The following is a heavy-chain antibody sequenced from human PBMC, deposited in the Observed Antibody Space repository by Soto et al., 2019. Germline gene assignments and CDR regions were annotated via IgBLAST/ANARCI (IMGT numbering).Heavy chain of an antibody. D-gene: IGHD2-8*01. CDR3: ARQVHCTNGVCSPLNWFDP. CDR2: IYYSGST. V-gene: IGHV4-39*01. Sequence: SETLSLTCTVSGGSISSSSYYWGWIRQPPGKGLEWIGSIYYSGSTYYNPSLKSRVTISVDTSKNQFSLKLSSVTAADTAVYYCARQVHCTNGVCSPLNWFDPWGQGTLVTVSS. CDR1: GGSISSSSYY. J-gene: IGHJ5*02.